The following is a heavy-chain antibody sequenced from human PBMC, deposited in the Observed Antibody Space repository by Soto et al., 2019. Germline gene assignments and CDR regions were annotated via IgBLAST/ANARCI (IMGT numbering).Heavy chain of an antibody. V-gene: IGHV3-33*01. Sequence: PGGSLRLSCAASGFTFSSYGMHWVRQAPGKGLEWVAVIWYDGSNKYYADSVKGRFTISRDNSKNTLYLQMNSLRAEDTAVYYCARDSDYYDSSGVTFDYWGQGTLVTVYS. D-gene: IGHD3-22*01. CDR3: ARDSDYYDSSGVTFDY. CDR1: GFTFSSYG. J-gene: IGHJ4*02. CDR2: IWYDGSNK.